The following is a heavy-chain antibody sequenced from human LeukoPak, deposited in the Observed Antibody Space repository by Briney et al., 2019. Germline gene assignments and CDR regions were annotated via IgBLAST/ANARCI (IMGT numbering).Heavy chain of an antibody. V-gene: IGHV3-7*03. D-gene: IGHD1-26*01. J-gene: IGHJ4*02. CDR3: TRDYRGTFDY. CDR2: IKQDGSEK. CDR1: GFTYSSYW. Sequence: GGSLRLSCVASGFTYSSYWMSWVRQAPGKGLEWVANIKQDGSEKNYVDSVKGRFTTSRDNAKNPLYLQMNSLRAEDTAVYYCTRDYRGTFDYWGQGTLVTVSS.